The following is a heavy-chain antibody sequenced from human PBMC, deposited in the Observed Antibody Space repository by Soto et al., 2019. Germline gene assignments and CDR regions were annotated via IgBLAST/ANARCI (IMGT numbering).Heavy chain of an antibody. D-gene: IGHD2-8*01. Sequence: GGSLRLSCTASGFTFSNSAMGWVRQAPGKGLEWVSGVSGSGGSTYYANSVKGRFSISRDNSRNTVFLQMNSLSAEDTAIYYCAKDMSIGVSSGSFDYWGQGTLVTVSS. V-gene: IGHV3-23*01. J-gene: IGHJ4*02. CDR2: VSGSGGST. CDR1: GFTFSNSA. CDR3: AKDMSIGVSSGSFDY.